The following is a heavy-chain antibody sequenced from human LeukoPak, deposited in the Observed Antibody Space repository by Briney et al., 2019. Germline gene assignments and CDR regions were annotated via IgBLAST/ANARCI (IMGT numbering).Heavy chain of an antibody. J-gene: IGHJ6*03. V-gene: IGHV3-21*01. CDR1: GFTFSTYS. CDR3: ARGVSPTLSWATTSTVYYYYCMDV. Sequence: PGGSLRLSCAASGFTFSTYSMTWVRQAPGKGLEWVSSISSSGTYIYYADSLKGRFTISRDNAKNSLYLQMNSLRPEDTGVYYCARGVSPTLSWATTSTVYYYYCMDVWAKGTTVTVSS. D-gene: IGHD1-26*01. CDR2: ISSSGTYI.